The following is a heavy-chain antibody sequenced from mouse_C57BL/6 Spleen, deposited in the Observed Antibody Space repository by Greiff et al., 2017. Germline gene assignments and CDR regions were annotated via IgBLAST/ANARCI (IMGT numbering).Heavy chain of an antibody. D-gene: IGHD1-1*02. V-gene: IGHV1-7*01. CDR3: SREVGLGDFDY. J-gene: IGHJ2*01. CDR2: INPSSGYT. CDR1: GYTFTSYW. Sequence: QVQLQQSGAELAKPGASVKLSCKASGYTFTSYWMHWVKQRPGQGLEWIGYINPSSGYTKYNQKFKDKATLTADKSPSTAYMQLSSLTYEDSGVYDRSREVGLGDFDYWGQGTTRTVSS.